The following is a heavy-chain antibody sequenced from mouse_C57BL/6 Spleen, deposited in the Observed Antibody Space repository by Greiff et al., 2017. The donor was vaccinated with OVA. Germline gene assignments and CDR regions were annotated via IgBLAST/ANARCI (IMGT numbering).Heavy chain of an antibody. D-gene: IGHD5-1*01. J-gene: IGHJ4*01. CDR2: FYPGSGSI. V-gene: IGHV1-62-2*01. CDR1: GYTFTEYT. CDR3: ARHEVCTYCYAIDY. Sequence: QVQLQQSGAELVKPGASVKLSCKASGYTFTEYTIYWVKQRPGQGLEWIGWFYPGSGSIKYNEKFKDKATLTADKSFSTVYMELSRLTSEDTAVYFCARHEVCTYCYAIDYWGQGTSVTVSS.